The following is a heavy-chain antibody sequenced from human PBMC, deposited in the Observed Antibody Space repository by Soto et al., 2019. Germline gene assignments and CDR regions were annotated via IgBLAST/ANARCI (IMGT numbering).Heavy chain of an antibody. J-gene: IGHJ6*02. CDR1: GGPITTDNYY. V-gene: IGHV4-30-4*01. Sequence: QVQLQESGPGLVRPSQTLSLTCTVSGGPITTDNYYWTWIRQPPGKGLEWIGYIYYSGSAYYNPSLKSRVTISVDTSKDQFSLKERSVTAADTAVYYCARDYTRDYDSGMDVWGQGTTVTVSS. CDR2: IYYSGSA. D-gene: IGHD3-16*01. CDR3: ARDYTRDYDSGMDV.